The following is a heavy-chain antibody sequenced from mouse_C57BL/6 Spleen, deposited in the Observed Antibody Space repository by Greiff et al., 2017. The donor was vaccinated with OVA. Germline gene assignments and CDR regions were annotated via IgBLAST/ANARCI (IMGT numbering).Heavy chain of an antibody. CDR2: INPNYGTT. D-gene: IGHD1-1*01. Sequence: EVQLQQSGPELVKPGASVKISCKASGYSFTDYNMNWVKQSTGKSLEWIGVINPNYGTTSYNQKFKGKATLTVDQSSSTAYMQLNSLTSEDSAVYNGAREKDYYGSSPFDYWGQGTTLTVSS. J-gene: IGHJ2*01. V-gene: IGHV1-39*01. CDR3: AREKDYYGSSPFDY. CDR1: GYSFTDYN.